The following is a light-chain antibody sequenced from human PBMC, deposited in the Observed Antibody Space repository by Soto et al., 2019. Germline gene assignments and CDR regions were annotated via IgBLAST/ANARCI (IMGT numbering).Light chain of an antibody. CDR3: SSFTTTYFYV. J-gene: IGLJ1*01. V-gene: IGLV2-11*01. CDR1: SSDIGGYNY. CDR2: DVN. Sequence: QSALTQPRSVSGSPGQSVTISCTGTSSDIGGYNYVSWYQQHPGKAPKIVIFDVNKRPSGVPNRFSGSKSANTASLTISGLQAEDEADYYCSSFTTTYFYVFGPGTKLTVL.